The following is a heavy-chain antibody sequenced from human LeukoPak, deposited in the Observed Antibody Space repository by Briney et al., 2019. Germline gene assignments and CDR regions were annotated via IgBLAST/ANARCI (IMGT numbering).Heavy chain of an antibody. CDR2: IWYDGSNK. D-gene: IGHD2-2*01. CDR1: GFTFSSYG. CDR3: ARGRGGYCSSTSCSAGGNWFDP. J-gene: IGHJ5*02. V-gene: IGHV3-33*01. Sequence: PGGSLRLSCAASGFTFSSYGMHWVRQAPGKGLEWVAVIWYDGSNKYYADSVKGRFTISRDNSKNTLYLQMNSLRAEDTAVYYCARGRGGYCSSTSCSAGGNWFDPWGQGTLVTVSS.